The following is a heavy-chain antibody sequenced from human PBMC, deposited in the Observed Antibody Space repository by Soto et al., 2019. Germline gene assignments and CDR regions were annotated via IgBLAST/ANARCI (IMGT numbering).Heavy chain of an antibody. J-gene: IGHJ6*02. CDR3: ARDFNIGGMDV. V-gene: IGHV1-18*01. CDR2: INAYNGNT. Sequence: GASVKVSCTSSGYTFTISEITGVRQAPGQGLEWMGWINAYNGNTNYSQKLQGRVTMTTDTSTSTAYMELRSLRSDDTAVYYCARDFNIGGMDVWGQGTTVTVSS. CDR1: GYTFTISE. D-gene: IGHD5-12*01.